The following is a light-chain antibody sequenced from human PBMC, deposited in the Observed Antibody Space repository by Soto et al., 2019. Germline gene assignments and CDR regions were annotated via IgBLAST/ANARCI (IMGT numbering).Light chain of an antibody. CDR2: DVT. CDR3: CSYAGTYTYV. Sequence: QSALTQPRSVSGSPGQSVTISCTGTYSDVGLYDYLSWYQQHPGKAPKLIIYDVTNRPSGVPDRFSGSKSGNTASLTISGLQAEDEADYYCCSYAGTYTYVFGSGTKLTVL. CDR1: YSDVGLYDY. J-gene: IGLJ6*01. V-gene: IGLV2-11*01.